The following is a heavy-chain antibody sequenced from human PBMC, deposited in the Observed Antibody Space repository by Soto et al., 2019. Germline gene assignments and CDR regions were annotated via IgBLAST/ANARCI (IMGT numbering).Heavy chain of an antibody. D-gene: IGHD3-10*01. CDR3: ARLWFGELFLENWFDP. CDR1: GGSISSYY. Sequence: QVQLQESGPGLVKPSETLSLTCTVSGGSISSYYWSWIRQPPGKGLEWIGYIYYSGSTNYNPSLKSRVTISVDTSKNQFSLKLSSVTAADTAVYYCARLWFGELFLENWFDPWGQGTLVTVSS. CDR2: IYYSGST. J-gene: IGHJ5*02. V-gene: IGHV4-59*01.